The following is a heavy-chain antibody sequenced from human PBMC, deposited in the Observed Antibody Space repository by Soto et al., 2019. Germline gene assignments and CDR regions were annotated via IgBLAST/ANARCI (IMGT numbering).Heavy chain of an antibody. CDR3: ARDPCTNGVCGKYYYDY. CDR2: IYYSGST. V-gene: IGHV4-59*01. Sequence: PSETLSLTCTFSGGSISSYYWSWIRQPPGKGLEWIGYIYYSGSTNYNPSLKSRVTISVDTSKNQFSLKLSSVTAADTAVYYCARDPCTNGVCGKYYYDYWGQGTLVTVSS. CDR1: GGSISSYY. D-gene: IGHD2-8*01. J-gene: IGHJ4*02.